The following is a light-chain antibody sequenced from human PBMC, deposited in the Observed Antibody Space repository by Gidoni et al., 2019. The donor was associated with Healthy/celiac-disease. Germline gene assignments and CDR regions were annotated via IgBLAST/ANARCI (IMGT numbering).Light chain of an antibody. CDR2: KAS. CDR1: QLISSW. V-gene: IGKV1-5*03. CDR3: QQYNSYPST. Sequence: DIQMTQSPSTLSASVGDRVTITGRASQLISSWLAWYQQKPGKAPKLLIYKASSLESGVPSRCRGIGFGTAFTLTISCLQPDDFATYYCQQYNSYPSTFXQXTKLXIK. J-gene: IGKJ2*01.